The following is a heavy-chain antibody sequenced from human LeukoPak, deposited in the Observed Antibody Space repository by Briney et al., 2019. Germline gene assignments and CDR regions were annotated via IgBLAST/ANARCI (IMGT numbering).Heavy chain of an antibody. CDR3: AKSRFRGVIVDFDY. CDR1: GFTFSSYA. CDR2: ISGSGGST. V-gene: IGHV3-23*01. D-gene: IGHD3-16*02. Sequence: GGSLTLSCAASGFTFSSYAMSWVRQAPGKELEWVSAISGSGGSTYYADSVKGRFTISRDNSKNTLYLQMNSLRAEDTAVYYCAKSRFRGVIVDFDYWGQGTLVTVSS. J-gene: IGHJ4*02.